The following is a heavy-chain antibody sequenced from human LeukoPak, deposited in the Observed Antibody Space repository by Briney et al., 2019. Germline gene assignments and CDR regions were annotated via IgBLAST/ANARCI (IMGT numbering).Heavy chain of an antibody. V-gene: IGHV3-48*01. CDR1: GFNFNNYN. J-gene: IGHJ4*02. CDR3: AKDPLSYGSGTYYNY. Sequence: GGSLRLSCAASGFNFNNYNMNWVRQAPGKGLEWVSYITLSSSSIYYADSVKGRFTISRDNAKNSLYLQMNSLRAEDTAVYYCAKDPLSYGSGTYYNYWGQGTLVTVSS. D-gene: IGHD3-10*01. CDR2: ITLSSSSI.